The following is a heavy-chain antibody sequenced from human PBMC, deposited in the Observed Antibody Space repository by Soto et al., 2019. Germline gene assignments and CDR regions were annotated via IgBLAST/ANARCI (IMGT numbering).Heavy chain of an antibody. CDR2: IDYNGVT. CDR3: GKVLVGATGHTDSDS. D-gene: IGHD2-15*01. CDR1: GGSIYRSGYY. V-gene: IGHV4-39*01. Sequence: ETLSLTCTVSGGSIYRSGYYWGWIRQPPGRGLEWIGNIDYNGVTYSNPSLKSRVTISRDTSKNQFSLKLTSVTAADTALYYCGKVLVGATGHTDSDSWGPGTLVTVSS. J-gene: IGHJ4*02.